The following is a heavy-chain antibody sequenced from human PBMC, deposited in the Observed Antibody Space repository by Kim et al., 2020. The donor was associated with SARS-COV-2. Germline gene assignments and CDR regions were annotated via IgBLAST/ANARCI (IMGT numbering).Heavy chain of an antibody. CDR3: AKGIKQWLGGYYYYYGMDV. J-gene: IGHJ6*02. D-gene: IGHD6-19*01. CDR1: GFTFSSYA. Sequence: GGSLRLSCAASGFTFSSYAMSWVRQAPGKGLEWVSAISGSGGSTYYADSVKGRFTISRDNSKNTLYLQMNSLRAEDTAVYYCAKGIKQWLGGYYYYYGMDVWGQGTTVTVSS. V-gene: IGHV3-23*01. CDR2: ISGSGGST.